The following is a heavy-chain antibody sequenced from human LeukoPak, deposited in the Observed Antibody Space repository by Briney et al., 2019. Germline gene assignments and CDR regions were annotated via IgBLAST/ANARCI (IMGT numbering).Heavy chain of an antibody. CDR2: IYPGDSDT. CDR3: ARLRRTYQLPLDAFDI. J-gene: IGHJ3*02. CDR1: GYSFTGYW. V-gene: IGHV5-51*01. D-gene: IGHD2-2*01. Sequence: GESLKISCKGSGYSFTGYWIGWVRQMPGKGLEWMGIIYPGDSDTRYSPSFQGQVTISADKSISTAYLQWSSLKASDTAMYYCARLRRTYQLPLDAFDIWGQGTMVTVSS.